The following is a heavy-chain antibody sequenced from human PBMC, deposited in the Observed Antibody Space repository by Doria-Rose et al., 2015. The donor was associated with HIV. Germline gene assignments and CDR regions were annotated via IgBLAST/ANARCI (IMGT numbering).Heavy chain of an antibody. Sequence: GFTFSRSAMYWVRQAPGKGLEWAAVISSDGRNKLYADSVKGRFTIYRDNSKNTLYLQMNSLREEDTAMYYCAKVGAGTPGHHHYYMDVWGKGTTVIVSS. CDR1: GFTFSRSA. V-gene: IGHV3-30-3*02. CDR2: ISSDGRNK. D-gene: IGHD6-19*01. CDR3: AKVGAGTPGHHHYYMDV. J-gene: IGHJ6*03.